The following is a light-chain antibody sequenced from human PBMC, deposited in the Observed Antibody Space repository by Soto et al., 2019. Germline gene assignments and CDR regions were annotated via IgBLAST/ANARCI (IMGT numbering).Light chain of an antibody. V-gene: IGLV1-44*01. J-gene: IGLJ2*01. CDR3: AAWDDSLNGMV. CDR2: SNN. CDR1: SSNIGSNT. Sequence: QSVLTQPPSASGTPGQRVTISCSGSSSNIGSNTVNWYQQLPGTAPKLLIYSNNQRPSGVPDQFSGSKSGTSASLAISGLRSEDEADCYCAAWDDSLNGMVFGGGTKLTVL.